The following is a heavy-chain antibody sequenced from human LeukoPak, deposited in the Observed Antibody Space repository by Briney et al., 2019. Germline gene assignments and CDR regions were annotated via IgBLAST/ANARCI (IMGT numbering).Heavy chain of an antibody. V-gene: IGHV4-4*07. CDR2: IFSSGRN. CDR1: GGSIRGYY. CDR3: AREAGDYDAGGHPPTPYYFDL. J-gene: IGHJ4*02. D-gene: IGHD3-16*01. Sequence: SETLSLTCNVSGGSIRGYYWSWIRQPAGKGVECMGRIFSSGRNNYNPSLKSRLMVAVDPSKNQFSLRPSSVTAADTAVYYCAREAGDYDAGGHPPTPYYFDLWGQGTLVTVSS.